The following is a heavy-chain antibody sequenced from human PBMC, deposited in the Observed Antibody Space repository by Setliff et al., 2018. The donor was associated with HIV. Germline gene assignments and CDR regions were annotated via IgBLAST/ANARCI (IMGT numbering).Heavy chain of an antibody. CDR2: IYYSGST. J-gene: IGHJ6*02. CDR1: GVSINRTDHY. Sequence: SETLSLTCSVSGVSINRTDHYWGWIRQSPGKSLEWIGYIYYSGSTYYNPSLKSRLTISLDTSKNQFSLKLTSVTAADTAVYYCARDNPHFGVASSYYYGMDVWGQGTTVTVSS. V-gene: IGHV4-31*03. D-gene: IGHD3-3*01. CDR3: ARDNPHFGVASSYYYGMDV.